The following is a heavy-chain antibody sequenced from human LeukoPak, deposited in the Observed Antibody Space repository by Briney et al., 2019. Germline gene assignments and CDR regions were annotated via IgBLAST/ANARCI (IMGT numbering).Heavy chain of an antibody. CDR1: GFTCSSYS. J-gene: IGHJ4*02. D-gene: IGHD6-6*01. V-gene: IGHV3-21*01. CDR3: ARDLAARGDY. CDR2: ISSSSSYI. Sequence: SGGSLRLSCAASGFTCSSYSMNWVRQAPGKGLEWVSSISSSSSYIYYADSVKGRFTISRDNAKNSLYLQVNSLRAEDTAVYYCARDLAARGDYWGQGTLVTVSS.